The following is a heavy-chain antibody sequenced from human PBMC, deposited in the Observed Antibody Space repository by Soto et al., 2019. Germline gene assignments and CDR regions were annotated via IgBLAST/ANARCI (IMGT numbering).Heavy chain of an antibody. CDR1: GFSFSSFW. V-gene: IGHV3-74*01. CDR3: ARDFGEVGSTAAFDI. D-gene: IGHD1-26*01. Sequence: GGSLRLSCAASGFSFSSFWMHWARQAPGKGLVWVAHIHNDGSRTSYADSVKGRFTISRDNAKNTLYLQMNSLRAEDTAMYYCARDFGEVGSTAAFDIWGQGTMVTVS. CDR2: IHNDGSRT. J-gene: IGHJ3*02.